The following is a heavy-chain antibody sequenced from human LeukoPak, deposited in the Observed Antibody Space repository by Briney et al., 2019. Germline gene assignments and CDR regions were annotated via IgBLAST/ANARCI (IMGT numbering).Heavy chain of an antibody. CDR2: IYHSGST. CDR1: GGSISSGGYS. J-gene: IGHJ4*02. V-gene: IGHV4-30-2*01. CDR3: ARVMRDKPH. Sequence: PSQTLSLTCAVSGGSISSGGYSWSWIRQPPGKGLEWIGYIYHSGSTYYNPSLKSRVTISVDTSKNQFSLKLSSVTAADMAVYYCARVMRDKPHWGQGTLVTVSS.